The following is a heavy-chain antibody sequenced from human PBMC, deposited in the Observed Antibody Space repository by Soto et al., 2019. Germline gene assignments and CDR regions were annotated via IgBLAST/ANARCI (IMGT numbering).Heavy chain of an antibody. D-gene: IGHD1-26*01. CDR2: INHSGNT. CDR1: GKSLSGYY. CDR3: ARHHVRGRTIAGAAEF. Sequence: SETLSLTCAVYGKSLSGYYWSWIRQPPGKALEWIGEINHSGNTNYNPSLKSRVTISVDTSKNQLFLNLSSVTAADTAMYYCARHHVRGRTIAGAAEFWGQGTLVTV. J-gene: IGHJ4*02. V-gene: IGHV4-34*01.